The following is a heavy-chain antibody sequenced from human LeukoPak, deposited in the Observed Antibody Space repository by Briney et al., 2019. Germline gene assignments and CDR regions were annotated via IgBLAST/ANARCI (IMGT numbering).Heavy chain of an antibody. CDR2: INPNSGGT. Sequence: ASVKVSCKASGYTFTGYYMHWVRQAPGQGLEWMGRINPNSGGTNYAQKFQGRVTMTRDTSISTAYMELSRLRSDDTAVYYCARDWNRVNWFDPWGQGTLVTVSS. J-gene: IGHJ5*02. CDR3: ARDWNRVNWFDP. CDR1: GYTFTGYY. V-gene: IGHV1-2*06. D-gene: IGHD1-1*01.